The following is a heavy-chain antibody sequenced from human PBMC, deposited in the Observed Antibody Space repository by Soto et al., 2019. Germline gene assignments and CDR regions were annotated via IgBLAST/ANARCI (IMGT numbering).Heavy chain of an antibody. V-gene: IGHV1-69*13. J-gene: IGHJ4*02. Sequence: ASVKVSCKASGRTFSSYAISWVRQAPGQGLEWMGGIIPIFGTANYAQKFQGRVTITADESTSTAYMELNSLKTEDTAVYYCTTARPRGPDYWGQGTLVTVSS. CDR3: TTARPRGPDY. CDR1: GRTFSSYA. CDR2: IIPIFGTA. D-gene: IGHD5-12*01.